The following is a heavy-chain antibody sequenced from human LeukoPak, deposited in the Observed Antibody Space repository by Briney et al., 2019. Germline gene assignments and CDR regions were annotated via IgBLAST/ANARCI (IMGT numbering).Heavy chain of an antibody. CDR1: GFTFSDYH. D-gene: IGHD6-19*01. CDR3: ARAVVGKEDLDY. Sequence: GGSLRLSCAASGFTFSDYHMNWVRQAPGKGLEWVAYISSASNYIYYADSVKGRLTVSRDNAKNSLYLQMDSLRAEDTAVYYCARAVVGKEDLDYWGQGTLVTVSS. V-gene: IGHV3-21*01. J-gene: IGHJ4*02. CDR2: ISSASNYI.